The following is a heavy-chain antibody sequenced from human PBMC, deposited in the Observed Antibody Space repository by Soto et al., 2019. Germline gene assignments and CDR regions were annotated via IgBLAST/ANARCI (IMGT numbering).Heavy chain of an antibody. J-gene: IGHJ2*01. CDR1: GYTFTSYG. Sequence: QVQLVQSGAEVKKPGASVKVSCKASGYTFTSYGISWVRQAPGQGLEWMGWISAYNGNTNYAQKRQGRVTRTTDTSTSKAYMELRSLRSADTAECYGARVGWNDDHWYFDLWGRGTLVTVSS. D-gene: IGHD1-1*01. CDR2: ISAYNGNT. CDR3: ARVGWNDDHWYFDL. V-gene: IGHV1-18*01.